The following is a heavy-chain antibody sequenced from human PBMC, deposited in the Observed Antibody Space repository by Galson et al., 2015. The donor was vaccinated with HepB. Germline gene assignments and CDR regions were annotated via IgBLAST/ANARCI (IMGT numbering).Heavy chain of an antibody. V-gene: IGHV7-4-1*02. J-gene: IGHJ6*02. Sequence: SCKASGYTFTNYAMTWVRQAPGQGLEWMGWINTNTGNPMYAQGFTGRFVFSLDTSVSTAHLQISSLKDEDTAVYYCARDGSESYRYGMDVWGQGTTVTVSS. CDR3: ARDGSESYRYGMDV. D-gene: IGHD1-26*01. CDR2: INTNTGNP. CDR1: GYTFTNYA.